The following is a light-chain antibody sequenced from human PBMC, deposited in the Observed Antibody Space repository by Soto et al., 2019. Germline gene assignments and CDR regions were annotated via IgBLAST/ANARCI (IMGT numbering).Light chain of an antibody. CDR2: AVT. V-gene: IGLV2-14*01. Sequence: QSVLTQPASVSGSPGQSITVSCTGTSSDVGGYDYVCWYQQHPGKAPKLMIYAVTNRPSGVSSRFSGSKSGNTASLTISGLQAEDEADYYCSSYTNKNTVLFGGGTKVTVL. J-gene: IGLJ2*01. CDR1: SSDVGGYDY. CDR3: SSYTNKNTVL.